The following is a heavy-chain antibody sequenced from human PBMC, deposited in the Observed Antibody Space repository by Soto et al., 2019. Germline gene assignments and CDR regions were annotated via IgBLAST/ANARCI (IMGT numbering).Heavy chain of an antibody. V-gene: IGHV4-34*01. Sequence: QVQLQQWGAGLLKPSETLSLTCAVYGGSFSGYYWSWIRQPPGKGLEWIGEINHSGSTNSNPSLKSRVTISVDTSKNQFSLKLSSVTAADTAVYYCASGIEDSSSISYWYFALWVRGTLVTVSS. CDR3: ASGIEDSSSISYWYFAL. CDR2: INHSGST. CDR1: GGSFSGYY. D-gene: IGHD6-6*01. J-gene: IGHJ2*01.